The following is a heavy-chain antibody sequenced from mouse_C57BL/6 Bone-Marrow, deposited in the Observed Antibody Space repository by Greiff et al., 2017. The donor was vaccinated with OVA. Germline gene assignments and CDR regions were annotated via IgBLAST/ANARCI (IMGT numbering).Heavy chain of an antibody. D-gene: IGHD2-3*01. Sequence: EVQLQESGAELVKPGASVKLSCTASGFNIKDYYMHWVKQRTEQGLEWIGRIDPEDGETKYAPKFPGKATITADTSSNTAYLQLSSLTSEDTAVYYCARSRWLQLYFDYWGQGTTLTVSS. CDR1: GFNIKDYY. V-gene: IGHV14-2*01. CDR3: ARSRWLQLYFDY. J-gene: IGHJ2*01. CDR2: IDPEDGET.